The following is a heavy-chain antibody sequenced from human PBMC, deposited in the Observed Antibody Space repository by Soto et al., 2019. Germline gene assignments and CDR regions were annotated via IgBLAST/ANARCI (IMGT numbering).Heavy chain of an antibody. CDR1: GFTFSSYS. Sequence: EVQLVESGGGLVKPGGSLRLSCAASGFTFSSYSMNWVRQAPGKGLEWVSSISSSSSYIYYADSVKGRFTISRDNAKNSLYLQMNSLRAEDTAVYYCARERARDYYDSSGYSVSDYWGQGTLVTVSS. J-gene: IGHJ4*02. CDR2: ISSSSSYI. CDR3: ARERARDYYDSSGYSVSDY. V-gene: IGHV3-21*01. D-gene: IGHD3-22*01.